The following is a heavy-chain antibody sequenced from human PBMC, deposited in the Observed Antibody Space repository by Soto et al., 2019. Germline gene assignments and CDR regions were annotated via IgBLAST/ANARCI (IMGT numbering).Heavy chain of an antibody. Sequence: QVQLVESGGGVVQPGRSLRLSCAASGFTFSSYGMHWVRQAPGKGLEWVAVIWYDGSNKYYADSVKGRFTISRDNSKNTLYLQMNSLRAEETAVYYCARDGGIQLVMDVWGQGTTVTVSS. CDR2: IWYDGSNK. CDR3: ARDGGIQLVMDV. J-gene: IGHJ6*02. D-gene: IGHD5-18*01. V-gene: IGHV3-33*01. CDR1: GFTFSSYG.